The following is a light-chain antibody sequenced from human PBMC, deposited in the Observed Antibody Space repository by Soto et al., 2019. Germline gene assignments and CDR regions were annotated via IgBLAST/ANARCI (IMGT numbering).Light chain of an antibody. CDR3: EQLDRSPFS. CDR1: LGISGY. CDR2: SAS. V-gene: IGKV1-9*01. J-gene: IGKJ4*01. Sequence: DIPLTQSPSFLSASVGDRVTMTCRASLGISGYLAWYQQKPGKVPRLLIYSASSLQSGVPSRFSGRGSGTECTLAIRSLQPEDFATYYCEQLDRSPFSIGGVTKMEI.